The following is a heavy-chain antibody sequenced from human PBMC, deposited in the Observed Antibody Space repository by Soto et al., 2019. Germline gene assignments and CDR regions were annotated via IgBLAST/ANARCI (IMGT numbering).Heavy chain of an antibody. CDR1: GGTLSGFINYP. J-gene: IGHJ4*02. CDR3: ARRDTSGFLRYFDN. V-gene: IGHV1-69*06. CDR2: IVPNVGTV. Sequence: QMQLVQSGAGVKKPGSSVKVSCKASGGTLSGFINYPINWVRQAPGQGLERMGGIVPNVGTVNYAQKSQGRVTITADKSTGTAYMELSSLRSEDTALYYCARRDTSGFLRYFDNWGQGTLVTVSS. D-gene: IGHD3-3*01.